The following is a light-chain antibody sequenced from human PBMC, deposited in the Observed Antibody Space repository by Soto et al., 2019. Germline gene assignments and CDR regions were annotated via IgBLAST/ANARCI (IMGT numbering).Light chain of an antibody. V-gene: IGLV2-14*01. CDR3: SSYTGSSTFV. CDR1: SSDVGGYDY. Sequence: VLTQPASVSGSPGQSITISCTGTSSDVGGYDYVSWYQQLPGKAPKLLIYDVNNRPSGVSHRFSGSKSGNTASLTISGLQAEDEADYYCSSYTGSSTFVFGTGTKAPS. J-gene: IGLJ1*01. CDR2: DVN.